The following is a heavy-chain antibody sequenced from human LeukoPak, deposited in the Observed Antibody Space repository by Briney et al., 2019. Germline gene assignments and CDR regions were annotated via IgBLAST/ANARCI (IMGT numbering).Heavy chain of an antibody. CDR1: GYTFTSYG. V-gene: IGHV1-69*13. CDR2: IIPIFGTA. J-gene: IGHJ4*02. CDR3: ARAYYDILTGYYMDY. Sequence: GASVKVSCKASGYTFTSYGISWVRQAPGQGLEWMGGIIPIFGTANYAQKFQGRVTITADESTSTAYMELSSLRSEDTAVYYCARAYYDILTGYYMDYWGQGTLVTVSS. D-gene: IGHD3-9*01.